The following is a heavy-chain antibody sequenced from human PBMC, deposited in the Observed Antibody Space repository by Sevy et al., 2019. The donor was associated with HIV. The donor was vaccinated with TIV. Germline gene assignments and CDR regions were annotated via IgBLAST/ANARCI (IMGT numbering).Heavy chain of an antibody. CDR1: GGSISSGGYY. Sequence: SETLSLTCTVSGGSISSGGYYWSWIRQHPGKGLEWIGYIYYSGSTYYNPSLKSRVTISVDTSKNQFSLKRSSVTAADTAVYYCARAPRMDYDFWSGYHSGGMDVWGHGTTVTVSS. CDR3: ARAPRMDYDFWSGYHSGGMDV. D-gene: IGHD3-3*01. V-gene: IGHV4-31*03. CDR2: IYYSGST. J-gene: IGHJ6*02.